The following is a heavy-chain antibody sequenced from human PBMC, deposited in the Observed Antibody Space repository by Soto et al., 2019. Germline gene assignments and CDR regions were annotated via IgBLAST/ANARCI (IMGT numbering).Heavy chain of an antibody. Sequence: GESLNLSCKGSGYSFTRYLIGWVHQMPGKGLEWMGIIYPGDSDTRYSPSFQGQVTISADKSISTAYLQWSSLKASDTAMYYCARQLAAAGEVYYYGMDVWGQGTTVTVSS. CDR3: ARQLAAAGEVYYYGMDV. V-gene: IGHV5-51*07. CDR2: IYPGDSDT. D-gene: IGHD6-13*01. CDR1: GYSFTRYL. J-gene: IGHJ6*02.